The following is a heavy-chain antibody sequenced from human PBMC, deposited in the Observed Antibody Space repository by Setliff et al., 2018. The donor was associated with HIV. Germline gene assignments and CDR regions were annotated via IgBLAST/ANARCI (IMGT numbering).Heavy chain of an antibody. Sequence: PSETLSLTCTVSGGSISSYYWSWIRQPPGKGLEWIGYIYTSGSTNYNPSLKSRVTISVDTSKNQFSLKLSSVTAADTAVYYCAREDIAVASVFDIWGQGTMVTVSS. J-gene: IGHJ3*02. V-gene: IGHV4-4*08. D-gene: IGHD6-19*01. CDR3: AREDIAVASVFDI. CDR2: IYTSGST. CDR1: GGSISSYY.